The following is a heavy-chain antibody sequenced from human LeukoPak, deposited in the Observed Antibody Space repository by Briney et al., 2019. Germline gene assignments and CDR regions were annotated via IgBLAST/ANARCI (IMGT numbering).Heavy chain of an antibody. CDR2: ISAYNGNT. Sequence: ASVKVSCKASGYTFTSYGISWVRQAPGQGLEWMGWISAYNGNTNYAQKLQGRVTMTTDTSTSTAYMELRSLRSDDTAVYYCARDAFRIVGATTPDYWGQGTLVTVSS. CDR1: GYTFTSYG. J-gene: IGHJ4*02. D-gene: IGHD1-26*01. V-gene: IGHV1-18*01. CDR3: ARDAFRIVGATTPDY.